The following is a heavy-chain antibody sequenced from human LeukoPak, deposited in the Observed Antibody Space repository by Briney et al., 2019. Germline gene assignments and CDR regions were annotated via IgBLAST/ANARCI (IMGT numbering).Heavy chain of an antibody. CDR1: GYTFTAQY. D-gene: IGHD2-21*01. CDR2: INPNNGHT. J-gene: IGHJ4*02. V-gene: IGHV1-2*02. Sequence: ASVKVSCKASGYTFTAQYMHWVRQAPGQGLEWMGWINPNNGHTKYAQSFLGRVTMTRDTSTTTAYMELSSLRSDDTAVYFCASYPRSIPTPPFDYWGQGTLVTASS. CDR3: ASYPRSIPTPPFDY.